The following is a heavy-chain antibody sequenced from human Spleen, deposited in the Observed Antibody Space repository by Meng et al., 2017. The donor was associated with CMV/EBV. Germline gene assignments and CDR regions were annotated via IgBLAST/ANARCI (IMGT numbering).Heavy chain of an antibody. J-gene: IGHJ4*02. CDR2: IIPILGIA. CDR1: GGTFSSYT. Sequence: SVKVSCKASGGTFSSYTISWVRQAPGQGLEWMGRIIPILGIANYAQKFQGRVTITADKSTSTAYMELSSLRSEDTAVYYCARDRYCSSPNCYTLWYFDYWGQGTLVTVSS. D-gene: IGHD2-2*02. CDR3: ARDRYCSSPNCYTLWYFDY. V-gene: IGHV1-69*04.